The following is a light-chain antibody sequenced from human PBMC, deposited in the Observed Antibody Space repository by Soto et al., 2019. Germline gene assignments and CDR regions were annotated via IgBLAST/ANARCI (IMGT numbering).Light chain of an antibody. CDR2: DVT. J-gene: IGLJ1*01. Sequence: QSALTQPRSVSGSPGQSVTISCTGTSNDVGGYDYVSWYQQYPGKAPTYILYDVTKRPSGVPDRFSGSKSGNTASLTISGLQADDEADYYCCSFTSSNTHVFGTGTKLTVL. CDR1: SNDVGGYDY. CDR3: CSFTSSNTHV. V-gene: IGLV2-11*01.